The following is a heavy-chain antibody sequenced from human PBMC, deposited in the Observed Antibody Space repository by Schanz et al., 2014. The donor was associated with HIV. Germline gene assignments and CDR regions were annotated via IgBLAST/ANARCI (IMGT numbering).Heavy chain of an antibody. V-gene: IGHV1-2*02. CDR1: GYTFTAYY. D-gene: IGHD6-13*01. J-gene: IGHJ3*02. CDR3: ARDLVDSSTWYDAFDI. Sequence: SGAEVKKPLASVKVSCKASGYTFTAYYIHWVRQAPGQGLEWMGWINPNSGGTNSAQKFQGRVTMSMDTSISTAYMEVRSLRSDDTALYFCARDLVDSSTWYDAFDIWGQGTKVTVSS. CDR2: INPNSGGT.